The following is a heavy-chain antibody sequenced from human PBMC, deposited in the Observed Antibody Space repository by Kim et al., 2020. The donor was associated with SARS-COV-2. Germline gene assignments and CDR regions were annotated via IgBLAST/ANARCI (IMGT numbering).Heavy chain of an antibody. CDR3: AKTFDY. V-gene: IGHV3-30*18. CDR1: GFTFSSYG. CDR2: ISYDGSNK. Sequence: GGSLRLSCAASGFTFSSYGMHWVRQAPGKGLEWVAVISYDGSNKYYADSVKGRFTISRDNSKNTLYLQMNSLRAEDTAVYYCAKTFDYWGQGTLVTVSS. J-gene: IGHJ4*02.